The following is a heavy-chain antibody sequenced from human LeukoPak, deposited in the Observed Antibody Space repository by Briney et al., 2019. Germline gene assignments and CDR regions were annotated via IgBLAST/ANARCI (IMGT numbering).Heavy chain of an antibody. CDR2: IYYSGST. CDR3: ARGDCSGGSCYYYYYMDV. CDR1: GGSISSSSYY. D-gene: IGHD2-15*01. J-gene: IGHJ6*03. Sequence: SETLSLTCTVSGGSISSSSYYWGWIRQPPGKGLEWIGRIYYSGSTNYNPSLKSRVTISVDTSKNQFSLTLSSVTAADTAVYYCARGDCSGGSCYYYYYMDVWGKGTTVTVSS. V-gene: IGHV4-39*07.